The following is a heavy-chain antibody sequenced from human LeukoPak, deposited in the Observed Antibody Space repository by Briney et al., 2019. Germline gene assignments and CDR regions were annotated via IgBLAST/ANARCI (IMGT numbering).Heavy chain of an antibody. CDR1: GGSITNYY. CDR2: IYYSGTT. V-gene: IGHV4-59*01. D-gene: IGHD6-6*01. J-gene: IGHJ4*02. Sequence: PSETLSFTCTVSGGSITNYYWSWIRQPPGKGLEWIGYIYYSGTTNYNPSLKSRVTISVDTSKKQFSLNLSSVTAADTAVYYCASHTLDSSSFDYWGQGTLVTVSS. CDR3: ASHTLDSSSFDY.